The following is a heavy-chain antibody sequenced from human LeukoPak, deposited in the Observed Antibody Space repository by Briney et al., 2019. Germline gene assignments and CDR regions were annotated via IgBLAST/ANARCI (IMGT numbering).Heavy chain of an antibody. Sequence: PGGSLRLSCAASGFTFSDYFMSWIRQAPGKGLERVSYISSSGSSIYYADSVKGRFTISRDNAKNSLYLQMNSLRAEDTAVYYCARAGYTYGNFDYWGQGTLVTVSS. V-gene: IGHV3-11*01. J-gene: IGHJ4*02. D-gene: IGHD5-18*01. CDR1: GFTFSDYF. CDR3: ARAGYTYGNFDY. CDR2: ISSSGSSI.